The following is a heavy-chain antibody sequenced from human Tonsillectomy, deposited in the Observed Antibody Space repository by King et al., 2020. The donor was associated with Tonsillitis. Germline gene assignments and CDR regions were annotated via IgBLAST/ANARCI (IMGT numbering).Heavy chain of an antibody. CDR3: VRGGNYYDDSGFFFRSFDS. CDR1: GFTFTSYT. Sequence: VQLVESGGGVVRPGRSLRLSCAASGFTFTSYTMHWVRQAPGKGLEWMATISSDEINQYYADSVKGRFTIYRDNSKNTLSLRINSLTAEDSAIYYSVRGGNYYDDSGFFFRSFDSWGQGAQVTVSS. V-gene: IGHV3-30*01. J-gene: IGHJ5*01. D-gene: IGHD3-22*01. CDR2: ISSDEINQ.